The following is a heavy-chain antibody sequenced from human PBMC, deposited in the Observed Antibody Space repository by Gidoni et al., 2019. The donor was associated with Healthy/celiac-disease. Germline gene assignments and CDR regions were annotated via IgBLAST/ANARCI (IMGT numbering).Heavy chain of an antibody. V-gene: IGHV4-39*01. Sequence: QLQLQESGPGLVKPSETLSLTCTVSGGSISSSSYYWGWIRQPPGKGREWIGSIYYSGSTYYNPSLKSRVTISVDTSKNQFSLKLSSVTAADTAVYYCEVAANYYYYGMDVWGQGTTVTVSS. CDR2: IYYSGST. CDR1: GGSISSSSYY. J-gene: IGHJ6*02. CDR3: EVAANYYYYGMDV. D-gene: IGHD6-19*01.